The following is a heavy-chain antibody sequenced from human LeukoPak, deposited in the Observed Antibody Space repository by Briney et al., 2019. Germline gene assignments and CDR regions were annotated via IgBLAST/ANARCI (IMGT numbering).Heavy chain of an antibody. Sequence: PGGSLRLSRAASGFTFSNYEMNWVRQAPGKGLEWVSYISSTGTIYYADSVQGRFTISRDNAKNSVYLQMNSLRAEDTAVYYCARTFDNWGQGTLVTVSS. CDR3: ARTFDN. V-gene: IGHV3-48*03. J-gene: IGHJ4*02. CDR2: ISSTGTI. CDR1: GFTFSNYE.